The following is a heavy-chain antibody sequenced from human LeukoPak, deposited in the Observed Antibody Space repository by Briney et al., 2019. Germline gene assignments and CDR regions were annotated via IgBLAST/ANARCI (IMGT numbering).Heavy chain of an antibody. J-gene: IGHJ3*02. CDR1: GFTFNKYA. CDR2: VNTDGGST. CDR3: VNTMVTFVRLIRTDAFDI. Sequence: GGSLRLSCSASGFTFNKYAVHWVRQAPGKGLEYVSGVNTDGGSTYYADSVKGRFTISRDNSMNTLYLQMSSLRPEDTAVYYCVNTMVTFVRLIRTDAFDIWGQGTMVTVSP. D-gene: IGHD3-10*01. V-gene: IGHV3-64D*06.